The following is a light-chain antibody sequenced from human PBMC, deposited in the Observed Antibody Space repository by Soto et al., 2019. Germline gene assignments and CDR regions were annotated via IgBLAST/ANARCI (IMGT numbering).Light chain of an antibody. CDR2: KAS. CDR1: QSISSW. V-gene: IGKV1-5*03. Sequence: DVQMTQSHSTLSASVGDRVTITCRASQSISSWLAWYQQKPGKAPKGLIYKASTLESGAPSRFSGSGSGTEFTLTISSLQPDDFATYYCQQFYSYPWTFGQGAMV. CDR3: QQFYSYPWT. J-gene: IGKJ1*01.